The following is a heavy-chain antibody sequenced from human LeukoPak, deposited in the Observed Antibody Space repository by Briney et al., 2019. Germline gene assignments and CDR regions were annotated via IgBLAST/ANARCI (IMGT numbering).Heavy chain of an antibody. Sequence: PSETLSLTCAVSGGSFSSDNWWSWVRQPPGKGLEWIGEIHHSGNTNYSPSLKSRVTISLDKSRNQFSLKLNSVTAADTAVYYCAKAGDWLPAVWGQGTLVTVSS. J-gene: IGHJ4*02. D-gene: IGHD3-9*01. CDR2: IHHSGNT. CDR3: AKAGDWLPAV. V-gene: IGHV4-4*02. CDR1: GGSFSSDNW.